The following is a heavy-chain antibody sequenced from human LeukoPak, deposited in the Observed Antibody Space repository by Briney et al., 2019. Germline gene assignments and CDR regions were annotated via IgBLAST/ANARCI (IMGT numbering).Heavy chain of an antibody. CDR1: GFTFSSYE. D-gene: IGHD5-12*01. V-gene: IGHV3-48*03. Sequence: PGGSLRLSCAASGFTFSSYEMNWVRQAPGKGLEWVSYISSSGSTIYYADSVKGRFTISRDNAKNSLYLQMNSLRAEDTAVYYCARGEASGYDYGAFDYWGQGTLVTVSS. CDR3: ARGEASGYDYGAFDY. J-gene: IGHJ4*02. CDR2: ISSSGSTI.